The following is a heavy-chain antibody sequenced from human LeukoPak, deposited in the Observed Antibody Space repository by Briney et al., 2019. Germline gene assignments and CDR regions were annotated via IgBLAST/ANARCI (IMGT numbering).Heavy chain of an antibody. CDR1: VGSIGSSSYY. D-gene: IGHD6-13*01. J-gene: IGHJ6*03. V-gene: IGHV4-39*01. CDR3: ARRGSPTYYYLDV. Sequence: SETLSLTCTVSVGSIGSSSYYWGWIRQPPGKGLEWIGSIHYSGSTYYNPSLKSRVTISVDTSKNQFSLKLSSVTAADTAVYYCARRGSPTYYYLDVWGKGTTVTVPS. CDR2: IHYSGST.